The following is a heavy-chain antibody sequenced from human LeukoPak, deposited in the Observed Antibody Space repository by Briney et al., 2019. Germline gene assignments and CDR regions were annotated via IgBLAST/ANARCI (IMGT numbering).Heavy chain of an antibody. CDR2: INHSGST. D-gene: IGHD5-18*01. V-gene: IGHV4-34*01. Sequence: SETLSLTCAVYGGSFSGYYWSWIRQPPGKGLEWIGEINHSGSTNYNPSLKSRVTISVDTSKNQFSLKLSSVTAADTAVYYCARGEGNRYSYGIKFDYWGQGTLVTVSS. CDR1: GGSFSGYY. CDR3: ARGEGNRYSYGIKFDY. J-gene: IGHJ4*02.